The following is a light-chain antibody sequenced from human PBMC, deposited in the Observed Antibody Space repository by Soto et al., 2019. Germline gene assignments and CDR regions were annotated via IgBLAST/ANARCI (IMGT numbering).Light chain of an antibody. J-gene: IGKJ1*01. CDR3: QQRSNWPRT. CDR2: DAS. Sequence: DIVMTQSPDTLSLSPGERATLSCRASQSVSSSYLAWYQQKPGQAPRLLIYDASNRATGIPARFSGSGSGTDFTLTISSLEPEDFAVYYCQQRSNWPRTFGQGTKVDIK. CDR1: QSVSSSY. V-gene: IGKV3-11*01.